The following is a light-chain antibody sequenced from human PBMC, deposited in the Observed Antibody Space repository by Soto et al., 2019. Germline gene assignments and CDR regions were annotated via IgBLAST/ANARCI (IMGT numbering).Light chain of an antibody. CDR2: NVN. V-gene: IGLV2-14*03. Sequence: QSALTQPASLFWAPGQAVTISCTGTSSDVGGYNSVSWYQQHPGKAPKLMIYNVNDRPSGISNRFSGSKSGNTASLTTSGLQAEDEADYYCSSYTSTSTYVFGTGTKVTVL. CDR1: SSDVGGYNS. J-gene: IGLJ1*01. CDR3: SSYTSTSTYV.